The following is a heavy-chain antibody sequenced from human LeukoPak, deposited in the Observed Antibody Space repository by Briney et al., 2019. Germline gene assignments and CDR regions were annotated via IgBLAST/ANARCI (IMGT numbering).Heavy chain of an antibody. J-gene: IGHJ4*02. V-gene: IGHV3-23*01. Sequence: GGSLRLSCAASRFTFNSYAMSWVRQAPGKGLEWVSVIGGSNGITYYAASVKGRFTISRDFSKNTVFLHMNSLRAEDTAMYYCARGDDSGYYDYFDYWGQGALVTVSS. CDR2: IGGSNGIT. CDR3: ARGDDSGYYDYFDY. D-gene: IGHD3-22*01. CDR1: RFTFNSYA.